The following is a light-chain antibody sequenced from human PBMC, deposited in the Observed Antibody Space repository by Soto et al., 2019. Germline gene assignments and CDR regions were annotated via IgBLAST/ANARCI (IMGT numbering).Light chain of an antibody. Sequence: QSVLTQPPSASGSPGQSVTISCTGTSSDVGGYKYVSWYQQHPGKAPKLMIYEVSKRPSGVPDRFSGSKSGNTASLTVSGLQAEHEADYYCSSYAGSTFFGTGTKVTVL. CDR1: SSDVGGYKY. CDR2: EVS. J-gene: IGLJ1*01. CDR3: SSYAGSTF. V-gene: IGLV2-8*01.